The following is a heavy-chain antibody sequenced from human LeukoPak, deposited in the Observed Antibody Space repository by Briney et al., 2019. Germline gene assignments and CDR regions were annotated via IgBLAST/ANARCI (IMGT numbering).Heavy chain of an antibody. CDR3: ARDPSQTGTLPSDI. D-gene: IGHD1-1*01. Sequence: GGSLRLSCAASGFTFSSYGMHWVRQAPGKGLEWVAVIWYDGSNKYYADSVKGRFTISRDNSKNTLYLQMNSPRAEDTAVYYCARDPSQTGTLPSDIWGQGTMVTVSS. CDR2: IWYDGSNK. CDR1: GFTFSSYG. V-gene: IGHV3-33*01. J-gene: IGHJ3*02.